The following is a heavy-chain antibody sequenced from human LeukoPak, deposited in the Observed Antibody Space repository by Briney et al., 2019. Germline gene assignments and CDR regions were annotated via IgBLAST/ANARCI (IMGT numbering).Heavy chain of an antibody. CDR2: IIPIFGTA. D-gene: IGHD2-2*01. Sequence: GASVKVSCKASGGTFSSYAISWVRQAPGQGLEWMGGIIPIFGTANYAQKLQGRVTMTTDTSTSTAYMELRSLRSDDTAVYYCARLKVYCSSTSCYHLYMDVWGKGTTVTISS. CDR3: ARLKVYCSSTSCYHLYMDV. V-gene: IGHV1-69*05. CDR1: GGTFSSYA. J-gene: IGHJ6*03.